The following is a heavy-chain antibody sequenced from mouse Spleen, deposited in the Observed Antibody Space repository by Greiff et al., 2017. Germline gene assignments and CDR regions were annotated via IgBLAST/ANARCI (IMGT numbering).Heavy chain of an antibody. CDR1: GFTFSSYA. CDR3: ARHYGYGNHLFAY. CDR2: ISSGGGNT. V-gene: IGHV5-9-3*01. D-gene: IGHD2-10*02. Sequence: EVQGVESGGGLVKLGGSLKLSCAASGFTFSSYAMSWVRQTPEKRLEWVATISSGGGNTYYPDSVKGRFTISRDNAKNTLYLQMSSLKSEDTAMYYCARHYGYGNHLFAYWGQGTLVTVSA. J-gene: IGHJ3*01.